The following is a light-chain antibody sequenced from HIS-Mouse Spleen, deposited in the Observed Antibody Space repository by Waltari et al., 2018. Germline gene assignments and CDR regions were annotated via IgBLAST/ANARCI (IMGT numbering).Light chain of an antibody. CDR1: EFPKKY. CDR3: YSTDSSGNHRV. V-gene: IGLV3-10*01. Sequence: SYELTQPPSVSVSPGQTARSTGYGDEFPKKYDYWNQQKSGQAPVLVIYEDSKRPSGIPERFSGSSSGTMATLTISGAQVEDEADYYCYSTDSSGNHRVFGGGTKLTVL. CDR2: EDS. J-gene: IGLJ2*01.